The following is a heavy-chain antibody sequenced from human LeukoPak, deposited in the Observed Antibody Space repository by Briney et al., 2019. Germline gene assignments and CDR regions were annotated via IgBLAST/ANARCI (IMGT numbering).Heavy chain of an antibody. J-gene: IGHJ3*02. CDR2: IIPIFGTA. Sequence: SVKVSCKGTGGTFSSYASNWVRQAPGQGLEWMGGIIPIFGTANYAQKFQGRVTITADKSTSTAYMALSSLRSEDTAVYYCARVVTDHDAFDIWGQGTMVTVSS. V-gene: IGHV1-69*06. CDR1: GGTFSSYA. CDR3: ARVVTDHDAFDI.